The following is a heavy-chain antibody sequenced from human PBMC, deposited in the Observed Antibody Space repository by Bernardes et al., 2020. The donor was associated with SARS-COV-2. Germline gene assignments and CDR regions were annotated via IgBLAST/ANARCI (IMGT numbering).Heavy chain of an antibody. D-gene: IGHD1-26*01. CDR1: GGSFSGYY. V-gene: IGHV4-34*01. CDR3: ARGGRTSGSYYND. J-gene: IGHJ4*02. Sequence: SEPLSLTCAVYGGSFSGYYRSWIRQPPGKGLEWIGEIENSGSISYNSSLKGRVTISVDTSKNQFSLKLNSVTAADTAVYYCARGGRTSGSYYNDWGQGTLVTVSS. CDR2: IENSGSI.